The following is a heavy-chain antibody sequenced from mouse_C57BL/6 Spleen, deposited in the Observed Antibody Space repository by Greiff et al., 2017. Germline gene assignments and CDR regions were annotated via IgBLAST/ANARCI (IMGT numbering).Heavy chain of an antibody. Sequence: EVMLVESGEGLVKPGGSLKLSCAASGFTFSSYAMSWVRQTPEKRLEWVAYISSGGDYIYYADNVKGRFPISRDNARNTLYLQMSSLKSEDTAMYYCTRRDYDSSFAYWGQGTLVTVSA. J-gene: IGHJ3*01. V-gene: IGHV5-9-1*02. D-gene: IGHD2-4*01. CDR3: TRRDYDSSFAY. CDR2: ISSGGDYI. CDR1: GFTFSSYA.